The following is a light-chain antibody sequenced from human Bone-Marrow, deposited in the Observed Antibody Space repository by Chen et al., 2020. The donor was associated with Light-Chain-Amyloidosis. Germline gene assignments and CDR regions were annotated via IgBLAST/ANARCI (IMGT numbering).Light chain of an antibody. CDR1: SSDVGVYNY. V-gene: IGLV2-8*01. CDR2: EVS. CDR3: SSFAGSDNPLL. J-gene: IGLJ3*02. Sequence: QSALTQPPSASGSPGQSVTISCTGTSSDVGVYNYVSWYQQHPGKAPKLMIYEVSKRPSGGPGRFSGSKAGNTASLTVSGLQAEDEADYYCSSFAGSDNPLLFGGGTKLTVL.